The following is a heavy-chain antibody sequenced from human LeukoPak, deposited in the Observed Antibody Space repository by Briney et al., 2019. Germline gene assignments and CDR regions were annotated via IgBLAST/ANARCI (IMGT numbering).Heavy chain of an antibody. Sequence: PSETLSLTCAVYGGSFSGYYWSWIRQPPGKGLEWIGEINHSGSTNYNPSLKSRVTISVDTSKNQFSLKLSSVTAADTAVYYCARHSGYDFWSGYYSYWGQGTLVTVSS. CDR3: ARHSGYDFWSGYYSY. V-gene: IGHV4-34*01. CDR2: INHSGST. CDR1: GGSFSGYY. J-gene: IGHJ4*02. D-gene: IGHD3-3*01.